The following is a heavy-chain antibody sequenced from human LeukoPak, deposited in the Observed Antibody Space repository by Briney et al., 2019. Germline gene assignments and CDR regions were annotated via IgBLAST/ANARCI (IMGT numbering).Heavy chain of an antibody. J-gene: IGHJ6*02. CDR1: GYTSTSYG. CDR2: ISAYIGNT. CDR3: ARDNEARYQLLSAYYYYGMDV. Sequence: ASVKVSCKVSGYTSTSYGISRGRQAPGPGLEWMGWISAYIGNTNYAQKLQSRVTTTTDTSTSTTYMELRSLRSDDTAVYYCARDNEARYQLLSAYYYYGMDVWGQGTTVTVSS. V-gene: IGHV1-18*01. D-gene: IGHD2-2*01.